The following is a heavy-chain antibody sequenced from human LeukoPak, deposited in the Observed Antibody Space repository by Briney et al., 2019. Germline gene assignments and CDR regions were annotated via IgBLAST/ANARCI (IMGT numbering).Heavy chain of an antibody. D-gene: IGHD6-6*01. V-gene: IGHV4-59*08. J-gene: IGHJ6*02. CDR1: GGSISSYY. Sequence: SETLSLTCTVSGGSISSYYWSWIRQPPGKGLEWIGYTYYSGSTNYNPSLKSRVTISVDTSKNQFSLKLSSVTAADTAVYYCARMGAKYSSSHYYYYYGMDVWGQGTTVTVSS. CDR2: TYYSGST. CDR3: ARMGAKYSSSHYYYYYGMDV.